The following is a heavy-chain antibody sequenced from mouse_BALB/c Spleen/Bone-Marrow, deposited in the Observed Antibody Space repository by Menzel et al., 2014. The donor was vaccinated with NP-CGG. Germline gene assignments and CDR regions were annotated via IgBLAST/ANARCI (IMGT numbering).Heavy chain of an antibody. CDR2: IDPANGNT. J-gene: IGHJ3*01. D-gene: IGHD1-1*01. V-gene: IGHV14-3*02. Sequence: VQLQQSGAELVKPGASVKLSCTASGFNIKDTYMHWVKQRPEQGLEWIGRIDPANGNTKYDPKFQGKATITADTSSNTAYLQLSSLTSEDTAVYYCARYXXGXSQFAYWGQGTLVTVSA. CDR1: GFNIKDTY. CDR3: ARYXXGXSQFAY.